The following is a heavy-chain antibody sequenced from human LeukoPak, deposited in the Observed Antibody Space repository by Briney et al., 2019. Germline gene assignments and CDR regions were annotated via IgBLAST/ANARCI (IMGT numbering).Heavy chain of an antibody. V-gene: IGHV3-30*18. CDR1: GFTFSSYG. D-gene: IGHD6-19*01. J-gene: IGHJ6*02. Sequence: GRSLRLSCAASGFTFSSYGMHWVRQAPGKGLEWVAVISYDGSNKYYADSVKGRFTISRDNSKNTLYLQMNSLRDEDTAVYYCAKDEGIAVLYYYGMDVWGQGTTVTVSS. CDR3: AKDEGIAVLYYYGMDV. CDR2: ISYDGSNK.